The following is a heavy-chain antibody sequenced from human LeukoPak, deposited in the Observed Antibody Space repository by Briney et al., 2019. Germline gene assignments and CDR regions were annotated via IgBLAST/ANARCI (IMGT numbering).Heavy chain of an antibody. Sequence: GGSLRLSCAASGLTFGRHWMSWVRQAPGKGLEWVANIKQDGSVKYYVDSVKGRFTISRDNAKNSLYLQMNSLRAEDTAVYYCARDRVGATDYFDYWGQGTLVTVSS. V-gene: IGHV3-7*01. CDR1: GLTFGRHW. CDR2: IKQDGSVK. D-gene: IGHD1-26*01. J-gene: IGHJ4*02. CDR3: ARDRVGATDYFDY.